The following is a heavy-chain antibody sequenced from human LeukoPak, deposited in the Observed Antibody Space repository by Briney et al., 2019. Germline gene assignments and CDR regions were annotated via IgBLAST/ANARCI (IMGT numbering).Heavy chain of an antibody. CDR3: AKRGVVIRVILVGFHKEAYYFDS. Sequence: GGSLRLSCAVSGITLSNYGMTWVRQAPGKGLEWVAGISDCGGSTNYADSVKGRFTISRDNPKSTLYLQMNSLRAEDTAVYFCAKRGVVIRVILVGFHKEAYYFDSWGQGALVTVSS. J-gene: IGHJ4*02. V-gene: IGHV3-23*01. CDR2: ISDCGGST. D-gene: IGHD3-22*01. CDR1: GITLSNYG.